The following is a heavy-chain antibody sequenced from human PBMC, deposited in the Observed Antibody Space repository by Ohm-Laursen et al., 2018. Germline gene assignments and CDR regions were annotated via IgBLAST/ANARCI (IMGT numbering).Heavy chain of an antibody. J-gene: IGHJ3*02. Sequence: ASVKVSCKASGGTFSSYAISWVRQAPGQGLEWMGGIIPIFGTANYAQKFQGRVTITADESTSTAYMELSSLRSEDTAVYYCARKGDSGSYLLFAFDIWGQGTMVTVSS. CDR3: ARKGDSGSYLLFAFDI. D-gene: IGHD1-26*01. V-gene: IGHV1-69*13. CDR2: IIPIFGTA. CDR1: GGTFSSYA.